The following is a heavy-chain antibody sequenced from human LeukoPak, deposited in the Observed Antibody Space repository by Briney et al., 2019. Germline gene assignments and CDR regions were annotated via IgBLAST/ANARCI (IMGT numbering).Heavy chain of an antibody. Sequence: GGSLRLSCAASGFTVSSNYMSWVRQAPGKGLEWVSVIYSGGSTYYADSVKGRFYADSVKGRFTISRDNAKNSLYLQMNSLRAEDTAVYYCASLTYYFDSSGYYPGYFQHWGQGTLVTVSS. J-gene: IGHJ1*01. CDR2: IYSGGST. D-gene: IGHD3-22*01. V-gene: IGHV3-53*01. CDR3: ASLTYYFDSSGYYPGYFQH. CDR1: GFTVSSNY.